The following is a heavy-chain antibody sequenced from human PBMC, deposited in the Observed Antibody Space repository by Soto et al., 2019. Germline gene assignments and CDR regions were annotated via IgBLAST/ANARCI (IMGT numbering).Heavy chain of an antibody. CDR3: ARGEDYYYYYYIDV. CDR1: GFTFSSYG. V-gene: IGHV3-33*01. D-gene: IGHD3-16*01. CDR2: IWYDGSNK. Sequence: QVQLVESGGGVVQPGRSLRLSCAASGFTFSSYGMHWVRQAPGKGLEWVAVIWYDGSNKYYADSVKGRFTISRDNSKNALYLQMNSLRAEDTAVYFCARGEDYYYYYYIDVWGKGTTVTVSS. J-gene: IGHJ6*03.